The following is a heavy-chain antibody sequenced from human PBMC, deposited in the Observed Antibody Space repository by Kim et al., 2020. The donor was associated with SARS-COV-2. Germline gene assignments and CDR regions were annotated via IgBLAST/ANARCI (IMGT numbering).Heavy chain of an antibody. V-gene: IGHV1-18*01. D-gene: IGHD1-1*01. CDR1: GYTFTKYG. CDR3: AREEWNDDFYFHAMHV. Sequence: ASVKVSCKAPGYTFTKYGISWVRQAPGQGLVWMGWSCSNNGDIKYGEKFQGRVTLIIYRSTSTVYMEMKSLRFDDTAVYYCAREEWNDDFYFHAMHVWG. CDR2: SCSNNGDI. J-gene: IGHJ6*03.